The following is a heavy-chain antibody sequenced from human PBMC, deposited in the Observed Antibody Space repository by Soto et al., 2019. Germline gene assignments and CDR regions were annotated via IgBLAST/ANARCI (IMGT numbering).Heavy chain of an antibody. V-gene: IGHV3-33*01. D-gene: IGHD5-18*01. CDR1: GFTFSSYG. CDR3: AADTAMVTDDYYGMDV. CDR2: IWYDGSNK. Sequence: GGSLRLSCAASGFTFSSYGMHWVRQAPGKGLEWVAVIWYDGSNKYYADSVKGRFTISRDNSKNTLYLQMNSLRAEDTAVYYCAADTAMVTDDYYGMDVWGQGTTVNVSS. J-gene: IGHJ6*02.